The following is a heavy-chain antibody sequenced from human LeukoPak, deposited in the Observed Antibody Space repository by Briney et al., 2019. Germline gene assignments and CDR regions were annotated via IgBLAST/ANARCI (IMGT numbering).Heavy chain of an antibody. CDR1: GYTFTGYY. CDR2: INPNSGGT. J-gene: IGHJ4*02. D-gene: IGHD6-13*01. Sequence: ASVKVSCKASGYTFTGYYMHWVRQAPGQGLEWMGRINPNSGGTDYSQKFQGGVTMTRDTSISTAYMELSSLRSDDRAVYYCVRDAIAAAGTGGWGQGTLVTVSS. V-gene: IGHV1-2*06. CDR3: VRDAIAAAGTGG.